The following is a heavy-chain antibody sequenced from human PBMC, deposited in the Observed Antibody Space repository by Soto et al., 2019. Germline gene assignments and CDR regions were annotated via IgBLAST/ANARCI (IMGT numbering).Heavy chain of an antibody. CDR1: GFTFSSST. V-gene: IGHV3-21*06. CDR2: ISSGSSYI. D-gene: IGHD1-26*01. Sequence: PGGSLRLSCAASGFTFSSSTMNWVRQAPGKGLEWVSSISSGSSYIYYADSVKGRFTISRDNAKNSLYLQMNTLRAEDTAVYYCARGPTSGTYVYWGQGTLVTVSS. J-gene: IGHJ4*02. CDR3: ARGPTSGTYVY.